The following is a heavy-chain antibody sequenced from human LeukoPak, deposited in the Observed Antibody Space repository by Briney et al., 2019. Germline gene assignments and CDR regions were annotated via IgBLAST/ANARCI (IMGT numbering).Heavy chain of an antibody. Sequence: GGSLRLSCAASGFTFSSYGMHWVRQAPGKGLEWVAVIWYDGSNKYYADSVKGRFTISRDNSKNTLYLQMNSLRAEDTAVYYCARDLQDYYYYGMDVWGQGTTVTASS. D-gene: IGHD4-11*01. V-gene: IGHV3-33*01. CDR2: IWYDGSNK. J-gene: IGHJ6*02. CDR1: GFTFSSYG. CDR3: ARDLQDYYYYGMDV.